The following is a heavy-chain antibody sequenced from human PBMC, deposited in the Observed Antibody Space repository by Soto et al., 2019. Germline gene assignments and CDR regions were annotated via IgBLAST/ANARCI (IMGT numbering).Heavy chain of an antibody. CDR3: AKERSDHRIAAAAIDY. V-gene: IGHV3-23*01. J-gene: IGHJ4*02. D-gene: IGHD6-25*01. CDR1: GFTFSIYA. Sequence: GGSLRLSCAASGFTFSIYAMSWVRQAPGKGLEWVSSISGRGDSAYYADSVKGRFTISRDNSKNTLYLQINSLRAEDTAVYYCAKERSDHRIAAAAIDYWGQGA. CDR2: ISGRGDSA.